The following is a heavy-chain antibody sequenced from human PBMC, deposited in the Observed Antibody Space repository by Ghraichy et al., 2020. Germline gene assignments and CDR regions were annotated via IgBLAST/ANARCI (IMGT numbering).Heavy chain of an antibody. CDR3: AKAYGYGWQDY. D-gene: IGHD5-12*01. CDR1: GFTFSGAS. Sequence: GGSLRLSCAASGFTFSGASMSWVRQAPGKGLEWVAYILADEIRKYYVDSVKGRFTICRDNAKNSVYLQLNSLRDEDTAVYCCAKAYGYGWQDYWGQGTQDSVAS. V-gene: IGHV3-7*04. J-gene: IGHJ4*02. CDR2: ILADEIRK.